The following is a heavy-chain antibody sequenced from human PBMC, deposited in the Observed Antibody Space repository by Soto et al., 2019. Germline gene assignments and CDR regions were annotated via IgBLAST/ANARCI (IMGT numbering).Heavy chain of an antibody. V-gene: IGHV3-66*01. CDR1: GFTVSSNY. D-gene: IGHD3-3*01. Sequence: GGSLRLSCAASGFTVSSNYMSWVRQAPGKGLEWVSVIYSGGSTYYADSVKGRFTISRDNSKNTLYLQMNSLKAEDTAVYYCARGALYDFWSGYLKGGWFDPWGQGTLVTVSS. J-gene: IGHJ5*02. CDR2: IYSGGST. CDR3: ARGALYDFWSGYLKGGWFDP.